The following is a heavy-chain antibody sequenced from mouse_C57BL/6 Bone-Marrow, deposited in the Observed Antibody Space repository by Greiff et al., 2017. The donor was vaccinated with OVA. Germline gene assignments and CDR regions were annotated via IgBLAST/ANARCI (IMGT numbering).Heavy chain of an antibody. D-gene: IGHD1-1*01. CDR2: INPGSGGT. CDR3: ARRITTVVAPFDY. J-gene: IGHJ2*01. CDR1: GYAFTNYL. V-gene: IGHV1-54*01. Sequence: VQLQQSGAELVRPGPSVKVSCKASGYAFTNYLIEWVKQRPGQGLEWIGVINPGSGGTNYNEKFKGKATLTADKSSSTAYMQLSSLTSEDSAVYFCARRITTVVAPFDYWGQGTTLTVSS.